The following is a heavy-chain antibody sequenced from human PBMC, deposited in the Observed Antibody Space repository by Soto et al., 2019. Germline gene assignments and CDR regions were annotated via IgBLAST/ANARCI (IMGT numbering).Heavy chain of an antibody. CDR3: AYRPGDSPAPGFDP. V-gene: IGHV1-2*04. CDR2: INPNSCCT. D-gene: IGHD2-15*01. CDR1: GYTFTGYY. J-gene: IGHJ5*02. Sequence: QVQLVQSGAEVKKPGASVKVSCKASGYTFTGYYMHWVRQAPGQGLEWMGWINPNSCCTNYAQKFQGWVTMTRDTSNSTAYMELSRLRSYETAVYYFAYRPGDSPAPGFDPCGQGTLVTVSS.